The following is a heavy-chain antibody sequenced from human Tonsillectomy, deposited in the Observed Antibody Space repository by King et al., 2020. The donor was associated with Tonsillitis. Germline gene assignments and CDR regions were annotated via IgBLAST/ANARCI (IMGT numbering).Heavy chain of an antibody. J-gene: IGHJ5*02. CDR1: GGSIISGDYY. Sequence: QLQESGPGLVKPSQTLSLTCTVSGGSIISGDYYWTWIRQPPGKGLEWIGYIDYSGITFYNASLKSRVTISVDTSKNQFSLRLSSVTAADTAVYYCARRFSLVRGVRLHWFDPWGQGTLVTVSS. CDR3: ARRFSLVRGVRLHWFDP. V-gene: IGHV4-30-4*01. CDR2: IDYSGIT. D-gene: IGHD3-10*01.